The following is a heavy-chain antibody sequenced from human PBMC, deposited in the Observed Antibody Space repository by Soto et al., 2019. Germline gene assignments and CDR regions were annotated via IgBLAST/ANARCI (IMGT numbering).Heavy chain of an antibody. CDR1: GDSVSRNSVA. V-gene: IGHV6-1*01. CDR3: AREFRDAFDF. Sequence: SQTLSLTCAISGDSVSRNSVAWNWIRQSPSRGLEWLGRTYYTSTWYNDYAVSVKSRITIKPDTSKIQVSLQLNSVTPEDTAVYYCAREFRDAFDFLGQLTMDTVSS. J-gene: IGHJ3*01. CDR2: TYYTSTWYN.